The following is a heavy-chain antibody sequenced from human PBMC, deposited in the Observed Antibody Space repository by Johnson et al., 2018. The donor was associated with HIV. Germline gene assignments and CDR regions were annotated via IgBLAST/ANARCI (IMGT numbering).Heavy chain of an antibody. CDR3: AREQATLWFRASGAAFDI. CDR1: GFSFSDYY. CDR2: MSSSGSTI. V-gene: IGHV3-11*04. D-gene: IGHD3-10*01. J-gene: IGHJ3*02. Sequence: QVQLVESGGGLVQPGGSLRLSCAASGFSFSDYYMSWIRQAPGKGLEWISYMSSSGSTIYHAESVKGRFTISRDNAKNSLYLQMNSLRVEDTAVYYCAREQATLWFRASGAAFDIWGQGTMVTVSS.